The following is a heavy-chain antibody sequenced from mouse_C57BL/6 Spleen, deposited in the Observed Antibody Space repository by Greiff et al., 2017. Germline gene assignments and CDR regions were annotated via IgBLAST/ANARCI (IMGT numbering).Heavy chain of an antibody. CDR1: GYTFTSYW. J-gene: IGHJ1*03. Sequence: QVQLQQPGAELVMPGASVKLSCKASGYTFTSYWMHWVKQRPGQGLEWIGEIDPSDSYTNYNQKFKGKSTLTVDKASSTAYMQLSSLTSEDSAVYYCARTIYCGSSCGYFDVWGTGTTVTVAS. CDR3: ARTIYCGSSCGYFDV. V-gene: IGHV1-69*01. D-gene: IGHD1-1*01. CDR2: IDPSDSYT.